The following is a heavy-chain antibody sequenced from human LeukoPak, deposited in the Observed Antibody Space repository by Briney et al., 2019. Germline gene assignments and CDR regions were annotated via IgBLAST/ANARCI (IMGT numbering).Heavy chain of an antibody. CDR2: ISAYTGHT. J-gene: IGHJ4*02. CDR1: GNTFTSYG. Sequence: ASVKVSCTASGNTFTSYGISWVRQAPGQGLEWMGWISAYTGHTDYPQKLQGRVTMTMDTSTSTTYMDLRSLRSEDTAVYYCARSFSSGWYFDCWGQGTLVTVSS. V-gene: IGHV1-18*04. D-gene: IGHD6-19*01. CDR3: ARSFSSGWYFDC.